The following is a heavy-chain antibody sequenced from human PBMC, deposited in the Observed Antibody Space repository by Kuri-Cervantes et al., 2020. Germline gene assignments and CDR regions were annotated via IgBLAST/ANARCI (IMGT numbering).Heavy chain of an antibody. CDR3: ARVKAETYAFDI. D-gene: IGHD1-14*01. Sequence: GSLRLSCTVSGGSISSYYWSWIRQPPGKGLEWIGYIYYSGSTYYNPSLKSRVTISVDTSKNQFSLKLSSVTAADTAVYYCARVKAETYAFDIWGQGTMVTVSS. CDR1: GGSISSYY. CDR2: IYYSGST. V-gene: IGHV4-59*12. J-gene: IGHJ3*02.